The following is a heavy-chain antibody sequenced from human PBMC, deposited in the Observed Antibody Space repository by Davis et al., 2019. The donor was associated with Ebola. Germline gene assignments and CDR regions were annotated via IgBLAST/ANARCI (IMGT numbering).Heavy chain of an antibody. Sequence: MPSETLSLTCAVYGGSFSGYYWSWIRQPPGKGLEWIGYIYYSGSTNYNPSLKSRVTISVDTSKNQFSLKLSSVTAADTAVYYCARGLYDFWSGYFDYWGQGTLVTVSS. D-gene: IGHD3-3*01. CDR2: IYYSGST. CDR1: GGSFSGYY. J-gene: IGHJ4*02. CDR3: ARGLYDFWSGYFDY. V-gene: IGHV4-59*12.